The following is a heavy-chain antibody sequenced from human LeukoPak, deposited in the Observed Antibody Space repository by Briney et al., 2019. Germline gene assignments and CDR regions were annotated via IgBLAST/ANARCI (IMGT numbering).Heavy chain of an antibody. Sequence: GGSLRLSCAASEFDFSFYWMTWVRQAPGKGLEWVANIKQDGSKKSYVDSVKGRFTISRDNAKNSLYLQMNSLRAEDTAIYYCTRVGYIDEGVDYWGQGTLVTVSS. CDR2: IKQDGSKK. V-gene: IGHV3-7*04. CDR1: EFDFSFYW. D-gene: IGHD5-24*01. J-gene: IGHJ4*02. CDR3: TRVGYIDEGVDY.